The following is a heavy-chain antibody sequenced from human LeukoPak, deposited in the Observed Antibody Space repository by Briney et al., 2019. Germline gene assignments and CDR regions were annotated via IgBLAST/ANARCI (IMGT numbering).Heavy chain of an antibody. CDR1: GYSFTSCW. Sequence: LGESLKISCKGSGYSFTSCWVGWVRQVPGKGLEWMGIIYPGDSDTRYSPSFQGQVTISADKSISTAYLQWSSLKASDTAMYYCATPATVTTFAFDIWGQGTMVTVSS. V-gene: IGHV5-51*01. J-gene: IGHJ3*02. CDR2: IYPGDSDT. CDR3: ATPATVTTFAFDI. D-gene: IGHD4-17*01.